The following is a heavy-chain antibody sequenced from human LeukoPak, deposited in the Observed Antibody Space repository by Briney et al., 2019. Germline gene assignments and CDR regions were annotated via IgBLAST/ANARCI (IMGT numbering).Heavy chain of an antibody. CDR2: IRYDGSNT. V-gene: IGHV3-30*02. Sequence: PGGSLRLSCAASGLTFSSYGTHWVRQAPGKGLGWGAFIRYDGSNTYYAESVKGGFTISRDNSKNTLYLQRNSLRAEDTALYYCAKWRKATIEGFDYWGQGTLVTVSS. J-gene: IGHJ4*02. D-gene: IGHD5-12*01. CDR1: GLTFSSYG. CDR3: AKWRKATIEGFDY.